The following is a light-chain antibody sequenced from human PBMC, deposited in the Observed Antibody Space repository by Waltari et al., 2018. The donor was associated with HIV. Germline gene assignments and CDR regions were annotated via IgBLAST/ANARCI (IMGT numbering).Light chain of an antibody. CDR1: QDIGND. Sequence: EVVMRQSPATLSVSPGERATLSCRSSQDIGNDLAWYQQSRGQAPSLLIYGASTRATGTPAWFGGGSSGTDSTLTIRNLESEDFAVYYCQQDNVGPTTFGGGTKVE. J-gene: IGKJ4*01. CDR2: GAS. V-gene: IGKV3-15*01. CDR3: QQDNVGPTT.